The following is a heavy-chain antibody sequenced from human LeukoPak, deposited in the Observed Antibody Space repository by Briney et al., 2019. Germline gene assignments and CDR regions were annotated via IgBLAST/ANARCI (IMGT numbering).Heavy chain of an antibody. CDR2: INHSGST. V-gene: IGHV4-39*07. CDR3: APYSSGWLIFDY. Sequence: SETLSLTCTVSGGSISSSSYYWGWIRQPPGKGLEWIGEINHSGSTNFNPSLKSRVTISVDTSKNQFSLKLSSVTAADTAVYYCAPYSSGWLIFDYWGQGTLVTVSS. CDR1: GGSISSSSYY. D-gene: IGHD6-19*01. J-gene: IGHJ4*02.